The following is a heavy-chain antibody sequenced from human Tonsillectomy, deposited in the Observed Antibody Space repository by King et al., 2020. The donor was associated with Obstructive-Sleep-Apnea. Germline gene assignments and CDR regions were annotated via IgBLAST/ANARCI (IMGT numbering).Heavy chain of an antibody. CDR3: ARNQGIATFDY. CDR1: GFTFSSYG. Sequence: VQLVESGGGVVQPGRFLRLSCAASGFTFSSYGMHWVRQAPGKGLEWVANIWFDGSNQYYLDSVKGRFTISRDNSKNTLYLQMNSLRAEDTAVYYCARNQGIATFDYWGQGTLVTVSS. J-gene: IGHJ4*02. V-gene: IGHV3-33*01. CDR2: IWFDGSNQ. D-gene: IGHD1-14*01.